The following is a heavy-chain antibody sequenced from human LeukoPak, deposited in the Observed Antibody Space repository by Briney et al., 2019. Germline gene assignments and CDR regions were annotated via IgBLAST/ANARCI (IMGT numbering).Heavy chain of an antibody. D-gene: IGHD6-13*01. J-gene: IGHJ3*02. CDR3: ASSSSLRVAAAGI. Sequence: GESLKISCKGSGYSFTSYWIGWVRQMPGKGLEWMGIIYPGDSDTRYSPSFQGQVTISADKSISTAYLQWSSLKASDTAMYYCASSSSLRVAAAGIWGQGTMVTVSS. CDR2: IYPGDSDT. V-gene: IGHV5-51*01. CDR1: GYSFTSYW.